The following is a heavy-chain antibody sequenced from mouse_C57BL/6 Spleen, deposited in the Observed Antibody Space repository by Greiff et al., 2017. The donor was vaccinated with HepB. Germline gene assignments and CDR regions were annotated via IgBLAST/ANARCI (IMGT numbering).Heavy chain of an antibody. CDR2: IDPSDSYT. Sequence: QVQLKQPGAELVMPGASVKLSCKASGYTFTSYWMHWVKQRPGQGLEWIGEIDPSDSYTNYNQKFKGKSTLTVDKSSSTAYMQLSSLTSEDSAVYYCARSYGNYVGFAYWGQGTLVTVSA. V-gene: IGHV1-69*01. J-gene: IGHJ3*01. D-gene: IGHD2-1*01. CDR1: GYTFTSYW. CDR3: ARSYGNYVGFAY.